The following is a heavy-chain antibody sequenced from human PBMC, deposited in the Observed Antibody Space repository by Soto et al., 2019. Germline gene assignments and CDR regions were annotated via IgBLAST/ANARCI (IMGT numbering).Heavy chain of an antibody. CDR2: LYDVDGT. J-gene: IGHJ3*01. D-gene: IGHD1-1*01. CDR3: ASWHEREHAYDV. V-gene: IGHV3-53*01. CDR1: GLTVSGKKY. Sequence: DVQLVESGGGLIQPGESLRLSCAAFGLTVSGKKYVAWLRQAPGKGLEWVSALYDVDGTYYADSVKGRFTTSRDSSKTTVYLQMNRLRPDDTAVYYCASWHEREHAYDVWGQGTTVTVSS.